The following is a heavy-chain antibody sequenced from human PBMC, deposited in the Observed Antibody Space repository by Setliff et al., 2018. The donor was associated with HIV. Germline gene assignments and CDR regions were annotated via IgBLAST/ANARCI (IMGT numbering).Heavy chain of an antibody. J-gene: IGHJ4*02. D-gene: IGHD2-2*01. CDR1: GFTFSSYV. CDR3: VKAVIVVIPAAIFDY. CDR2: ISSNGGST. Sequence: GESLRLSCSASGFTFSSYVMHWVRQAPGKGLEYVSAISSNGGSTYYADSVKGRFTISRDNSKNTLYLQMSSLRVEDTAVYYCVKAVIVVIPAAIFDYWGQGTLVT. V-gene: IGHV3-64D*09.